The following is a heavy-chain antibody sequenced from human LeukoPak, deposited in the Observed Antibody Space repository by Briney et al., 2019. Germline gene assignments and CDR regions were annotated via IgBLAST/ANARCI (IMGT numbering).Heavy chain of an antibody. Sequence: SETLSLTCAVSGYSISSGYYWGWIRQPPGKGLEWIGSIYHSGSTYYNPSLKSRVTISVDASKNLFSLKLSSVTAADTAVYYCASLYYDFWSGYYDAFDIWGQGTMVTVSS. J-gene: IGHJ3*02. V-gene: IGHV4-38-2*01. D-gene: IGHD3-3*01. CDR3: ASLYYDFWSGYYDAFDI. CDR2: IYHSGST. CDR1: GYSISSGYY.